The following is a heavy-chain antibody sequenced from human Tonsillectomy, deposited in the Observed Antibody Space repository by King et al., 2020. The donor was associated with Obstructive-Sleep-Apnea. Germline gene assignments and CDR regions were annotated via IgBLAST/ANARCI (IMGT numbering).Heavy chain of an antibody. CDR3: VRDWWPWCLDV. CDR2: IHYSGST. CDR1: GGSISSSGHY. D-gene: IGHD2-8*02. V-gene: IGHV4-39*07. J-gene: IGHJ6*02. Sequence: PLQESGPGPVKPSETLSLICTVSGGSISSSGHYWAWIRPPPGKGLEWIGSIHYSGSTYYNPSLRGRVSVSVDTSKNQFSLKMSSVTAADTAVYYCVRDWWPWCLDVWGQGTTVTVSS.